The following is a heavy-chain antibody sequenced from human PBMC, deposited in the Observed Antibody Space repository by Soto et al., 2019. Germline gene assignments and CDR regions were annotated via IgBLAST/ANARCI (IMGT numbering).Heavy chain of an antibody. CDR2: IYYSGST. CDR1: GGSISSGGYY. V-gene: IGHV4-31*03. J-gene: IGHJ6*02. Sequence: PSETLSLTCIVSGGSISSGGYYWSWIRQHPGKGLEWVGYIYYSGSTYYNPSLKSRVTISVDTSKNQFSLKLSSVTAADTAVYYCAREVGVAAAGDYYYYGMDVWGQGTTVTVSS. D-gene: IGHD6-13*01. CDR3: AREVGVAAAGDYYYYGMDV.